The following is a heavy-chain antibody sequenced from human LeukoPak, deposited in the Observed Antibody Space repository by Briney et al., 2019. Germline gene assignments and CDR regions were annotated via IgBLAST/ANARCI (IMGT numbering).Heavy chain of an antibody. Sequence: SEALSLTCAVYGVSFSGYCLSWIRQPPGKGLEWVREINHSGSTNNNPALKSRVTISVDTSKNQFSLKLSSVTAADTAVYYCARDPYYYDSSGYYYDYWGQGTLVTVSS. V-gene: IGHV4-34*01. CDR1: GVSFSGYC. D-gene: IGHD3-22*01. J-gene: IGHJ4*02. CDR3: ARDPYYYDSSGYYYDY. CDR2: INHSGST.